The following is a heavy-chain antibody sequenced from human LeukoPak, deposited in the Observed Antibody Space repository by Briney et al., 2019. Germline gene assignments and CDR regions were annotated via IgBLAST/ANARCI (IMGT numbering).Heavy chain of an antibody. Sequence: SETLSLTCTVSGGSIRSNFYYWGWIRQPPGKGLEWIGNIYDSGSAYYNPSLKSRVTISVDTSKNQFSLKLSSVTAADTAVYYCARLGVTIAARFSDYFDYWGQGTLVTVSS. CDR1: GGSIRSNFYY. J-gene: IGHJ4*02. CDR3: ARLGVTIAARFSDYFDY. CDR2: IYDSGSA. V-gene: IGHV4-39*01. D-gene: IGHD6-6*01.